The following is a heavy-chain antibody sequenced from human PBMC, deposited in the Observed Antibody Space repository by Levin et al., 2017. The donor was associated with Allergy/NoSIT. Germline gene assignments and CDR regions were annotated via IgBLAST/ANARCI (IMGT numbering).Heavy chain of an antibody. CDR3: ARVRRDYGSGSYYNDDAFDI. V-gene: IGHV4-30-2*01. CDR1: GGSISSGGYS. Sequence: KTSETLSLTCAVSGGSISSGGYSWSWIRQPPGKGLEWIGYIYHSGSTYYNPSLKSRVTISVDRSKNQFSLKLSSVTAADTAVYYCARVRRDYGSGSYYNDDAFDIWGQGTMVTVSS. J-gene: IGHJ3*02. CDR2: IYHSGST. D-gene: IGHD3-10*01.